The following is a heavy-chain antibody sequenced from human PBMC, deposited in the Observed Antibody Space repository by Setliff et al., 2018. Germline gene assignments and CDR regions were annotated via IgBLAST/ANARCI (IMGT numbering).Heavy chain of an antibody. D-gene: IGHD5-12*01. V-gene: IGHV3-48*01. CDR1: GFTFSSYS. J-gene: IGHJ6*03. CDR3: AREGVDIRSSTDYRYYMDV. CDR2: ISYSSGSI. Sequence: GGSLRLSCEASGFTFSSYSMNWVRQAPGKGLEWVAHISYSSGSISYADSVKGRFTISRDNAKNSLYLQMSSLRTEDTAVYYCAREGVDIRSSTDYRYYMDVWGKGTTVTVSS.